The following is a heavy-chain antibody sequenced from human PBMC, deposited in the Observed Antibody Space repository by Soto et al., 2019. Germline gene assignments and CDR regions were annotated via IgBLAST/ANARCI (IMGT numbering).Heavy chain of an antibody. D-gene: IGHD1-20*01. Sequence: LRLSCAASGFTFYSYAMSWVRQAPGKGLEWVSTIGSVGGDTYYADSVKGRFTISRDDSKNTLLLQMNSLRAEDTAVYYCVKDRMAYNSVWDPFDIWGQGTMVTVSS. J-gene: IGHJ3*02. CDR1: GFTFYSYA. V-gene: IGHV3-23*01. CDR3: VKDRMAYNSVWDPFDI. CDR2: IGSVGGDT.